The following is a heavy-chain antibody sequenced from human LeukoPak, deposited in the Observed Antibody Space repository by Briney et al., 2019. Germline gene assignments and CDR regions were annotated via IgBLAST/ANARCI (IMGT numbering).Heavy chain of an antibody. D-gene: IGHD1-26*01. CDR1: GFTFSDYY. CDR2: ISSSGSTI. CDR3: AREPPRGGSYSSGY. V-gene: IGHV3-11*01. Sequence: GGSLRLSCAASGFTFSDYYMSWIRQAPGKGLEWVSYISSSGSTIYYADSVKGRFTISRDNAKNSPYLQMNSLRAEDTAVYYCAREPPRGGSYSSGYWGQGTLVTVSS. J-gene: IGHJ4*02.